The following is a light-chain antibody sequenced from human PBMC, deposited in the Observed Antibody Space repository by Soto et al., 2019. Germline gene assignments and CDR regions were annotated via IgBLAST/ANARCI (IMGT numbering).Light chain of an antibody. CDR2: EVS. CDR3: SAHTISGA. Sequence: QSVLAQPASVSGSHEQSITISCTGTSSDIGTYNLVSWYQLHPGKAPRLLIYEVSNRPSGISNRLSGSKYGNTDSLTISGLQAEDESYYFCSAHTISGAFGSGTKVTV. V-gene: IGLV2-14*02. J-gene: IGLJ1*01. CDR1: SSDIGTYNL.